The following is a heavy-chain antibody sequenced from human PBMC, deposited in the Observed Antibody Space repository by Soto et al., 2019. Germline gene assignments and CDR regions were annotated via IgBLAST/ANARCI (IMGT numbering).Heavy chain of an antibody. CDR1: GFTFSSYG. J-gene: IGHJ3*02. D-gene: IGHD6-19*01. CDR3: AKLISGWDAFDI. CDR2: ISYDGSNK. V-gene: IGHV3-30*18. Sequence: PGGSLRLSCAASGFTFSSYGMHWVRQAPGKGLEWVAVISYDGSNKYYADSVKGRFTISRDNSKNTLYLQMNSLRAEDTAVYYCAKLISGWDAFDIWGQGTMVTVSS.